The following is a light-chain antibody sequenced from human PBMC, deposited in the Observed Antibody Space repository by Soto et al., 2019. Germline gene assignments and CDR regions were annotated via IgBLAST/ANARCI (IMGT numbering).Light chain of an antibody. CDR2: RAC. J-gene: IGKJ5*01. CDR3: QQYNNWPIT. V-gene: IGKV3-15*01. CDR1: QSVGSL. Sequence: EVVMTQSPATLSVSPGEGATLSCRASQSVGSLVAWYQQKPGQAPRLLIYRACTRATGIAARFTGSGSGTEFTLTISSLQTEDFAVYYCQQYNNWPITFGPGTRLEIK.